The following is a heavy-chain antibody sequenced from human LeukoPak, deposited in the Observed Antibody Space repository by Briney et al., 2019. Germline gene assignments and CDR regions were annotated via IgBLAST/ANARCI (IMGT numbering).Heavy chain of an antibody. CDR3: AKGESHDSSPGLH. D-gene: IGHD6-13*01. CDR2: ISEDGGST. Sequence: GRTLRLSCAVSGLTLRRYRTHWVPQAPGKGLGWGSLISEDGGSTYYADSVKVRFTISRDNSKNSLYLQMNRLRTEDTALYYCAKGESHDSSPGLHWGQGTLVTVSS. V-gene: IGHV3-43*02. CDR1: GLTLRRYR. J-gene: IGHJ4*02.